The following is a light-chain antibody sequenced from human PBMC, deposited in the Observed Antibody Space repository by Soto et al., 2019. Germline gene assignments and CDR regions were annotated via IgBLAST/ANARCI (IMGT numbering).Light chain of an antibody. CDR3: SSYSGTHIV. Sequence: QSVLTQPPSASGSPGQSVAISCTGTSRDVGGYDYVSWYQQHPGKAPKLMIYDVSKRPSGVPDRFSGSKSGNAASLTVSGLQAEDEADYYYSSYSGTHIVFGTGTKLTVL. J-gene: IGLJ1*01. CDR2: DVS. V-gene: IGLV2-8*01. CDR1: SRDVGGYDY.